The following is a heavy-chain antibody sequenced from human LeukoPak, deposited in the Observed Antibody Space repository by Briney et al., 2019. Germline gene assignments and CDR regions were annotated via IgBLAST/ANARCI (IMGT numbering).Heavy chain of an antibody. CDR3: AKASGGTYYYYMDV. V-gene: IGHV3-9*01. CDR1: GFTFDDYA. D-gene: IGHD3-3*01. CDR2: INWNSRNI. J-gene: IGHJ6*03. Sequence: PGRSLRLSCAASGFTFDDYAMHWVRQAPGKGLEWVSCINWNSRNIGYADSVKGRLTISRDNAKNSLYLQMNSLRAEDTALYYCAKASGGTYYYYMDVWGKGTTVTVSS.